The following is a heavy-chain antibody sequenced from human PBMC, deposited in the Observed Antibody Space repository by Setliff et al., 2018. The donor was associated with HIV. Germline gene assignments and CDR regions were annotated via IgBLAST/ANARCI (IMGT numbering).Heavy chain of an antibody. Sequence: SETLSFTCTVSGGSASNSRYYWAWIRQPPGKGLEYIGSIYYNEKTYYSPSLKSRVTISIDTSKNQFSLNLTSVTAADSAVYYCASRVYYYDSNNFLREEGFDPWGQGTLVTVSS. CDR3: ASRVYYYDSNNFLREEGFDP. CDR1: GGSASNSRYY. J-gene: IGHJ5*02. CDR2: IYYNEKT. D-gene: IGHD3-22*01. V-gene: IGHV4-39*01.